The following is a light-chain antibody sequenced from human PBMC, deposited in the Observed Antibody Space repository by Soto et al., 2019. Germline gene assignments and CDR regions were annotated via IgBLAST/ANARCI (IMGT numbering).Light chain of an antibody. J-gene: IGKJ5*01. CDR1: QSVIGRQ. CDR3: QVYGPSPPIT. V-gene: IGKV3-20*01. Sequence: EIVLTQSPGTLSLFPGERATLSCRASQSVIGRQLAWYQHKPGQAPSLLMFGVSNRATRIPDRFTGSASGTDFTLPLSRLEPEDFAVYYCQVYGPSPPITFGQGTRLEIK. CDR2: GVS.